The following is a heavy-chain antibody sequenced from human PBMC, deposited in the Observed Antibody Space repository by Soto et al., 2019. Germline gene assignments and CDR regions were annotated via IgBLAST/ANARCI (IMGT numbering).Heavy chain of an antibody. D-gene: IGHD3-10*01. J-gene: IGHJ4*02. CDR3: ATNYGSGSAPFDF. CDR2: IIHMVRIA. CDR1: GDTFSFYT. V-gene: IGHV1-69*02. Sequence: QVQLVQSGAELKKPGSSVKVSCTASGDTFSFYTMNWVRQAPGQGPEWRGRIIHMVRIANYARKFHGGVTIIAYTSTSPSYMELSSLRSEDTAVYYGATNYGSGSAPFDFWGQGTLVTVSS.